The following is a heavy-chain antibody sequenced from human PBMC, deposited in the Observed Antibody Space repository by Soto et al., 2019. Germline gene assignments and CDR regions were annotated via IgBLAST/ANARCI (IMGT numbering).Heavy chain of an antibody. Sequence: SSVKVSCKASGGTFSSYAISWVRQAPGQGLEWMGGIIPIFGTANYAQKFQGRVTITADESTSTAYMELSSLRSEDTAVYYCAREVKICSSTRCLNWFDPCGQGTLVT. D-gene: IGHD2-2*01. CDR1: GGTFSSYA. CDR3: AREVKICSSTRCLNWFDP. CDR2: IIPIFGTA. V-gene: IGHV1-69*13. J-gene: IGHJ5*02.